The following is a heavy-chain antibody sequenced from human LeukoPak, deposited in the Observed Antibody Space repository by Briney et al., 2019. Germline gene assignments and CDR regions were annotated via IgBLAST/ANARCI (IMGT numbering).Heavy chain of an antibody. J-gene: IGHJ4*02. CDR3: AKGYYGFWRGFDF. D-gene: IGHD3-3*01. CDR2: ISNIVGST. V-gene: IGHV3-23*01. CDR1: GFTFSGYT. Sequence: GGSLRLSCAASGFTFSGYTISWVRQAPGKGLEWVASISNIVGSTYYADSVKGRFTISRDNSKNTVYLQMSSLRAEATAVYYCAKGYYGFWRGFDFWGQGTLVTVSS.